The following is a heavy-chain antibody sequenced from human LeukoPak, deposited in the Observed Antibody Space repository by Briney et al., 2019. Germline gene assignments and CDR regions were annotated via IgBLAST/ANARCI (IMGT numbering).Heavy chain of an antibody. V-gene: IGHV3-7*05. D-gene: IGHD2-15*01. CDR1: GFTFSRYW. J-gene: IGHJ4*02. Sequence: GGSLRLSCAASGFTFSRYWMNGVRRAPGKGLEWVASIREGGSEKYHVDPVKVRFTISKDNAKNSLYLQMNGLRAEDTAVYYCVRDSDRRSDYWGQGTLVTVS. CDR2: IREGGSEK. CDR3: VRDSDRRSDY.